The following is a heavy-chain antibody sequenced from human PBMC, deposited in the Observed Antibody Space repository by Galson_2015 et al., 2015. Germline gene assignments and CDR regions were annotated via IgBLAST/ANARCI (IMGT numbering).Heavy chain of an antibody. CDR1: GFSFSRYW. J-gene: IGHJ4*02. CDR2: IKEDGSKT. V-gene: IGHV3-7*04. D-gene: IGHD3-9*01. Sequence: SLRLSCAASGFSFSRYWMTWVRQAPGKGLEWVANIKEDGSKTYYVDSVKGRFTISRDNAKNSLYLQLNSLRAEDTALYYCARVIKYDTKDMYRQFDDWGQGTLVTVSS. CDR3: ARVIKYDTKDMYRQFDD.